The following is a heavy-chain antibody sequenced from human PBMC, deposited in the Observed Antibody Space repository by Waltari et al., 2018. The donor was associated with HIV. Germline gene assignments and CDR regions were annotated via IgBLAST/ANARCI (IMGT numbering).Heavy chain of an antibody. V-gene: IGHV3-9*01. CDR3: AKDGQFAAP. J-gene: IGHJ5*02. CDR1: GFTFDNYA. CDR2: ISWNSGSI. Sequence: QPGRSLRLSCAASGFTFDNYAMHWVRQAPGKGLEWVSGISWNSGSIGYADSVKGRFTISRDNAKNSLYLQMNSLRAEDTALYYCAKDGQFAAPWGQGTLVTVSS.